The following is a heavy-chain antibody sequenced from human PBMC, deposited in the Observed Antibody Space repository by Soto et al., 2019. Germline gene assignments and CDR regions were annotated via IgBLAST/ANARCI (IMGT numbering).Heavy chain of an antibody. Sequence: EVQLVESGGGLVQPGGSLRLSCAASGFTISSNYMSWVRQAPGKGLEWVSVIYSGGSTYYADSVKGRFTISRDNSKNTLYLQMNSLRAEDTAVYYCARGGGYYGSGSEDFDYWGQGTLVTVSS. CDR1: GFTISSNY. V-gene: IGHV3-66*01. CDR3: ARGGGYYGSGSEDFDY. CDR2: IYSGGST. J-gene: IGHJ4*02. D-gene: IGHD3-10*01.